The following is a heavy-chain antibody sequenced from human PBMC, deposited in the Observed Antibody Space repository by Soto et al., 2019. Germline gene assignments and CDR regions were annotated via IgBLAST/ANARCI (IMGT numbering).Heavy chain of an antibody. D-gene: IGHD6-13*01. CDR3: ARVYSSRLVRGGWFDP. J-gene: IGHJ5*02. Sequence: QVQLVQSGAEVKKPGASVKVSCKASGYTFTSYGISWVRQAPGQGLEWMGWTSAYNGNTNYAQKLQGRVTMTTDTSTSTAYMELRSLRSDDTAVYYCARVYSSRLVRGGWFDPWGQGTLVTVSS. CDR2: TSAYNGNT. V-gene: IGHV1-18*01. CDR1: GYTFTSYG.